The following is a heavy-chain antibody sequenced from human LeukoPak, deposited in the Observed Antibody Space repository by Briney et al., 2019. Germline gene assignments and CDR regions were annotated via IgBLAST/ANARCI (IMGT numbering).Heavy chain of an antibody. CDR1: GFTFSSYS. CDR3: ARSKQRDGYYGMDV. Sequence: GGSLRLSCAASGFTFSSYSMNWVRQAPGKGLEWVSSISSSSSYIYYADSVKGRFTISRDNAKNSLYLQMSSLRAEDTAVYYCARSKQRDGYYGMDVWGQGTTVTVSS. J-gene: IGHJ6*02. CDR2: ISSSSSYI. V-gene: IGHV3-21*01. D-gene: IGHD6-25*01.